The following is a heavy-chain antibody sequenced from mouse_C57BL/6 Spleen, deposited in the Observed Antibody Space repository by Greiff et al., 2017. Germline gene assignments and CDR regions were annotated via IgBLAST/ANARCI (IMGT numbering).Heavy chain of an antibody. J-gene: IGHJ3*01. CDR1: GFSLTSYA. V-gene: IGHV2-9-1*01. Sequence: VQLMESGPGLVAPSQSLSITCTVSGFSLTSYAISWVRQPPGKGLEWLGVIWTGGGTNYYSALKSRLGISKDNSKSQVFLKMNSLQTDDTARYYCATYSAWFAYWGQGTLVTVSA. CDR2: IWTGGGT. CDR3: ATYSAWFAY. D-gene: IGHD1-1*01.